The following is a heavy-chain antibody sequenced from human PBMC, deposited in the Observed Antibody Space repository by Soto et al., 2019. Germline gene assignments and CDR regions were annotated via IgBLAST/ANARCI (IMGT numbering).Heavy chain of an antibody. V-gene: IGHV3-23*01. D-gene: IGHD4-17*01. Sequence: PGGSLRLSCTASGFTLSSYAMTWVRQAPGSGLEGVSGITASGGRTFYADSVKGRFTISRDNSRSTLYLQMNSLRAEDTAVYYCAKDTRYADYVRWFDSWGQGTLVTVSS. J-gene: IGHJ5*01. CDR2: ITASGGRT. CDR1: GFTLSSYA. CDR3: AKDTRYADYVRWFDS.